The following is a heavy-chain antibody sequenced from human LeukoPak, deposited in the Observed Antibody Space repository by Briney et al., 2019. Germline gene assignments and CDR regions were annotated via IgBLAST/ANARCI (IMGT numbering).Heavy chain of an antibody. CDR3: ARGGWLQLRNAFDI. V-gene: IGHV3-11*01. Sequence: PGGSLRLSCAASGFTFSDYYMSWIRQPPGGGLEWVSYISSSGSTIYYADSVKGRFTISRDNAKNSLYLQMNSLRAEDTAVYYCARGGWLQLRNAFDIWGQGTMVTVSS. CDR2: ISSSGSTI. J-gene: IGHJ3*02. CDR1: GFTFSDYY. D-gene: IGHD5-24*01.